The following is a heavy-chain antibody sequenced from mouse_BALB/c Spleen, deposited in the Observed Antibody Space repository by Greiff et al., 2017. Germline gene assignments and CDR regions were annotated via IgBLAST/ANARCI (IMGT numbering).Heavy chain of an antibody. V-gene: IGHV5-9-4*01. J-gene: IGHJ2*01. CDR2: ISSGGSYT. CDR3: ARGGYYFDY. CDR1: GFTFSSYA. Sequence: EVKLMESGGGLVKPGGSLKLSCAASGFTFSSYAMSWVRQSPEKRLEWVAEISSGGSYTYYPDTVTGRFTISRDNAKNTLYLEMSSLRSEDTAMYYCARGGYYFDYWGQGTTLTVSS.